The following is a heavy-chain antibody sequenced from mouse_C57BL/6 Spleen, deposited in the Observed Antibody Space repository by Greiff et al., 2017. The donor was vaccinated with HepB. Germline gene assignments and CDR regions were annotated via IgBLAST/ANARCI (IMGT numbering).Heavy chain of an antibody. Sequence: QVQLKQSGAELVKPGASVKMSCKASGYTFTSYWITWVKQRPGQGLEWIGDIYPGSGSTNYNEKFKSKATLTVDTSSSTAYMQLSSLTSEDSAVYYCARSTTVVAPYYAMDYWGQGTSVTVSS. V-gene: IGHV1-55*01. CDR2: IYPGSGST. D-gene: IGHD1-1*01. CDR3: ARSTTVVAPYYAMDY. J-gene: IGHJ4*01. CDR1: GYTFTSYW.